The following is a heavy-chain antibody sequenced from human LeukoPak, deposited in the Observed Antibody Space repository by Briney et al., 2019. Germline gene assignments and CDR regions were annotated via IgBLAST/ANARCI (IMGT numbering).Heavy chain of an antibody. CDR3: ARDRAPDIVATITLIWDY. V-gene: IGHV3-21*01. D-gene: IGHD5-12*01. J-gene: IGHJ4*02. CDR1: GFTFSSYS. Sequence: WGSLRLSCAASGFTFSSYSMNWVRQAPGKGLEWVSSISSSSSYIYYADSVKGRFTISRDNAKNSLYLQMNSLRAEDTAVYYCARDRAPDIVATITLIWDYWGQGTLVTVSS. CDR2: ISSSSSYI.